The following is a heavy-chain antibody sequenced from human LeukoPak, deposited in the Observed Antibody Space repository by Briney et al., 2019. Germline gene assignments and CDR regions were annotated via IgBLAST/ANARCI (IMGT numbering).Heavy chain of an antibody. Sequence: GGSLRLSCAASGFTSSSYWMHWVRQAPGKGLVWVSRINSDGSSTSYADSVKGRFTISRDNAKNTLYLQMNSLRAEDTAVYYCARDLYCSGGSCYSGDWFDPWGQGTLVTVSS. D-gene: IGHD2-15*01. CDR1: GFTSSSYW. V-gene: IGHV3-74*01. J-gene: IGHJ5*02. CDR3: ARDLYCSGGSCYSGDWFDP. CDR2: INSDGSST.